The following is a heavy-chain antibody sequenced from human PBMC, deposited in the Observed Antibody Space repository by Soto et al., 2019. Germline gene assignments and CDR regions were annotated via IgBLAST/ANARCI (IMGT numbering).Heavy chain of an antibody. CDR2: IWYDGSNK. D-gene: IGHD3-3*01. CDR3: ARDYRYDFWSGYYSYYDYGMDV. V-gene: IGHV3-33*01. J-gene: IGHJ6*02. CDR1: GFTFSSYG. Sequence: VGSLRLSCAVSGFTFSSYGMHWVRQAPGKGLEWVAVIWYDGSNKYYADSVKGRFTISRDNSKNTLYLQMNSLRDEDTAVYYCARDYRYDFWSGYYSYYDYGMDVWGQGTTVTVSS.